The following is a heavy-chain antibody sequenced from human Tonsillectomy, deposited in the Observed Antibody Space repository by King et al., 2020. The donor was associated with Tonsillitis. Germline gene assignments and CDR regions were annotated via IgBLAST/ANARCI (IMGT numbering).Heavy chain of an antibody. V-gene: IGHV5-51*01. CDR2: IYPGDSNT. Sequence: QLVQSGAEVKKPGESLKISCKASGYTFTNYWIGWVRQMPGKGLEWMGIIYPGDSNTRYSPSFQGQVTISADKSISTAYLQSSSLEASHTAIYYCARRGDDDTRGYYCVAYYYGVDVWGQGTRVTVSS. CDR1: GYTFTNYW. CDR3: ARRGDDDTRGYYCVAYYYGVDV. J-gene: IGHJ6*02. D-gene: IGHD3-22*01.